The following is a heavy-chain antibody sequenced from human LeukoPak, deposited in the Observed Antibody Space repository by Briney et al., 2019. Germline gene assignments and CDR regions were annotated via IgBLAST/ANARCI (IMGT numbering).Heavy chain of an antibody. J-gene: IGHJ6*03. D-gene: IGHD2-2*01. CDR3: ARGHQGYYHYMDV. V-gene: IGHV1-2*02. CDR1: GYTFTSYG. CDR2: VNPNSGGT. Sequence: ASVKVSCKASGYTFTSYGISWVRQAPGQGLEWMGWVNPNSGGTNYAQNYQGRVTMTRDTSISTAYMELSRLRPDDTAVFYCARGHQGYYHYMDVWGKGTTVTVSS.